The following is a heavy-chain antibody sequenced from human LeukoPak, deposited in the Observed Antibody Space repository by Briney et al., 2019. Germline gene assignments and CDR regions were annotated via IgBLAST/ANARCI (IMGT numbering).Heavy chain of an antibody. CDR2: IYYSGST. Sequence: PSETLSLTCTVSGGSISSSSYYWGWIRQPPGKGLEWIGSIYYSGSTYYNPSLKSRVTISVDTSKNQFSLKLSSVTAADTAVYYCARQPPADSHMYVWGKGTTVTVSS. CDR3: ARQPPADSHMYV. V-gene: IGHV4-39*01. D-gene: IGHD1-14*01. J-gene: IGHJ6*03. CDR1: GGSISSSSYY.